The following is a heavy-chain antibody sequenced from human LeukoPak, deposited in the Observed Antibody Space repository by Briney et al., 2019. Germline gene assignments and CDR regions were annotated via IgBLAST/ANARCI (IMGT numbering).Heavy chain of an antibody. CDR1: GFTFSSYA. J-gene: IGHJ5*02. V-gene: IGHV3-23*01. CDR3: EKGQQLVLRIWFDP. Sequence: PGGSLRLSCAASGFTFSSYAMSWVRQAPGKGLEWVSAISGSGGSTYYADSVKGRFTISRDNSKNTLYLQMNSLRAEDTAVYYCEKGQQLVLRIWFDPWGQGTLVTVSS. CDR2: ISGSGGST. D-gene: IGHD6-13*01.